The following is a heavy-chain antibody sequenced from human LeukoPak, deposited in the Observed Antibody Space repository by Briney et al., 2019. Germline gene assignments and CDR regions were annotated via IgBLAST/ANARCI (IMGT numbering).Heavy chain of an antibody. Sequence: SSETLPLTCTVSGGSISSYYWGWIRQPPGKGLEWIGSIYYSGSTYYNPSLKSRVTISVDTSKNQFSLKLSSVTAADTAVYYCARLWEEAVAGLSTPRLAFDIWGQGTMVTVSS. V-gene: IGHV4-39*01. CDR3: ARLWEEAVAGLSTPRLAFDI. CDR2: IYYSGST. J-gene: IGHJ3*02. D-gene: IGHD1-26*01. CDR1: GGSISSYY.